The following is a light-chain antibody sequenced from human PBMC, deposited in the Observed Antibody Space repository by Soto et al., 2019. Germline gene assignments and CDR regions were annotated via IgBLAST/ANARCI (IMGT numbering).Light chain of an antibody. Sequence: EIVLTQSPGTLSLSPGERATLSCRASQTVSDMYLAWYQQKPGQAPRLLIYASNRATGIPDRFSGSGSGTDFTLTIGRLEPEDFAVYYRQHYGTSALFGPGTKVDIK. CDR2: AS. J-gene: IGKJ3*01. CDR3: QHYGTSAL. V-gene: IGKV3-20*01. CDR1: QTVSDMY.